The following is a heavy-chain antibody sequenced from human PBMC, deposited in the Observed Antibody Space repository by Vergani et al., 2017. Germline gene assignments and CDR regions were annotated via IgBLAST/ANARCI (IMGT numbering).Heavy chain of an antibody. CDR1: GYTFTSYA. J-gene: IGHJ4*02. CDR2: INTNTGNP. Sequence: QVQLVQSGSELKKPGASVKVSCKASGYTFTSYAMNWVRQAPGQGLGWMGWINTNTGNPTYAQGFSGRFVCSLDTSVSTAYLQISSLKAEDTAVYYCARSYTAYCGGDCYWSRVFDYWGQGTLVTVSS. V-gene: IGHV7-4-1*02. CDR3: ARSYTAYCGGDCYWSRVFDY. D-gene: IGHD2-21*01.